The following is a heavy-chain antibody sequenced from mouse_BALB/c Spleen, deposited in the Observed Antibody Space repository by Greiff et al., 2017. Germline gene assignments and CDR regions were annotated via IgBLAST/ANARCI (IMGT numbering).Heavy chain of an antibody. D-gene: IGHD3-1*01. CDR3: ARGARATAMDY. J-gene: IGHJ4*01. V-gene: IGHV1-54*01. CDR1: GYAFTNYL. Sequence: VMLVESGAELVRPGTSVKVSCKASGYAFTNYLIEWVKQRPGQGLEWIGVINPGSGGTNYNEKFKGKATLTADKSSSTAYMQLSSLTSDDSAVYFCARGARATAMDYWGQGTSVTVSS. CDR2: INPGSGGT.